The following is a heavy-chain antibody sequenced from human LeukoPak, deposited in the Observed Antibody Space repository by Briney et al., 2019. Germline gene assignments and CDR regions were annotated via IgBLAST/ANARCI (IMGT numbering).Heavy chain of an antibody. CDR2: ISSSSSYI. CDR1: GFTFSSYS. Sequence: GGSLRLSCAASGFTFSSYSMNWVRQAQGKGLEWVSSISSSSSYIYYADSVKGRFTISRDNAKNSLYLQMNSLRAEDTAVYYCARDGHDYGGRGFDYWGQGTLVTVSS. D-gene: IGHD4-23*01. V-gene: IGHV3-21*01. J-gene: IGHJ4*02. CDR3: ARDGHDYGGRGFDY.